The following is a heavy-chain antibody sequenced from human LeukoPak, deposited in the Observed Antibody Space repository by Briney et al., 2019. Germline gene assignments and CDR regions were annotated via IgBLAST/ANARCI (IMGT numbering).Heavy chain of an antibody. CDR1: AFTFSSYA. CDR2: ISRDGRNK. V-gene: IGHV3-30*04. CDR3: ARDGLGALREVFDY. Sequence: PGESLRLACAASAFTFSSYAIHWVRQAPGNGLEWVAVISRDGRNKYHADSVKDRFTISRDNSKNTLYLQMNSLRAEDTAVYYCARDGLGALREVFDYWGQGTLVTVSS. J-gene: IGHJ4*02. D-gene: IGHD3-3*01.